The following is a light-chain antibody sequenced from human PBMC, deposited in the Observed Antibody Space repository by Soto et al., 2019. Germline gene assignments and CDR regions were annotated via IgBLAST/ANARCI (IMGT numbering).Light chain of an antibody. CDR3: SSYTRNSTLV. V-gene: IGLV2-14*01. J-gene: IGLJ2*01. CDR1: SSDVGGYNY. Sequence: HSVLTQPASGSGSPGQSITISCTGTSSDVGGYNYVSWYQQHPGKAPKLMIYEVSNRPSGVSNRFSGSKSGNTASLTISGLQAEDEADYYCSSYTRNSTLVFGGGTKLTVL. CDR2: EVS.